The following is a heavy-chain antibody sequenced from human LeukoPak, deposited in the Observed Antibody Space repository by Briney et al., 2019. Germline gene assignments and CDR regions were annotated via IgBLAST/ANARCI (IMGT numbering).Heavy chain of an antibody. J-gene: IGHJ4*02. D-gene: IGHD4-17*01. CDR3: ARDRGKGAYADY. Sequence: GGSLRLSCAASGFTFSSSWMHWVRQAPGKGLEWVAVIRFDGNNKYYADSVKGRFTISRDNSKNTLYLQVDSLRAEDTAMYYCARDRGKGAYADYWGQGTLVTVSS. CDR1: GFTFSSSW. CDR2: IRFDGNNK. V-gene: IGHV3-33*08.